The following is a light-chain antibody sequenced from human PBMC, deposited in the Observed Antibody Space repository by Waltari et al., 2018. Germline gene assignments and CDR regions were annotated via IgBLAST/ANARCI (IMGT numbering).Light chain of an antibody. Sequence: ERVLTQSPATLSLTPGERTTLSCRSRPSVSTYLAWYQQNPGPAPRLLLYDASTTPTLIPARFSCSGSGTDFTLTISILAPEDSAIYNCQQRRNWPLQYTFGQGTKLEI. CDR2: DAS. V-gene: IGKV3-11*01. CDR1: PSVSTY. J-gene: IGKJ2*01. CDR3: QQRRNWPLQYT.